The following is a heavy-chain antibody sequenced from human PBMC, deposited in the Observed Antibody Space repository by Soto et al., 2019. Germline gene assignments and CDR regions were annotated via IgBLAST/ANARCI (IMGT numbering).Heavy chain of an antibody. D-gene: IGHD3-22*01. CDR2: ISSSSSYI. J-gene: IGHJ4*02. CDR3: ARDQSYYDSIPLDY. CDR1: GFTFSSYS. Sequence: PGGSLRLSCAASGFTFSSYSINWVRQAPGKGLEWVSSISSSSSYIYYADSVKGRFTISRDNAKNSLYLQMNSLRAEDTAVYYCARDQSYYDSIPLDYWGQGTLVTVSS. V-gene: IGHV3-21*01.